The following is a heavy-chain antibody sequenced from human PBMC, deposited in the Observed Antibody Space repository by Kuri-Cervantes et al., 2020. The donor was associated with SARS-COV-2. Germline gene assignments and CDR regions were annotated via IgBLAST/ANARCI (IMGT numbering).Heavy chain of an antibody. CDR2: SSGSGGST. V-gene: IGHV3-23*01. Sequence: GESLKISCAASGFTFSSYAMGWVRQAPGKGLEWVSASSGSGGSTYYADSVKGRFTISRDNSKNTLYLQMNSLRAEDTAVHYCAKLAGSNYFYYYGMDVWGQGTTVTVSS. CDR3: AKLAGSNYFYYYGMDV. J-gene: IGHJ6*02. D-gene: IGHD4-11*01. CDR1: GFTFSSYA.